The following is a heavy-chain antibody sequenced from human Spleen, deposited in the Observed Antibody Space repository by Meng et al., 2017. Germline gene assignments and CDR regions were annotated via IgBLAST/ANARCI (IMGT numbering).Heavy chain of an antibody. V-gene: IGHV1-69*01. J-gene: IGHJ4*02. CDR1: GYNFPDYY. Sequence: QVQRGLSGAEVKKPGASVKVSCKPSGYNFPDYYIHWVRRAPGQGLEWMGGIIPIFGTANYAQKFQGRVTITADESTSTAYMELSSLRSEDTAVYYCARGYSYGLIDYWGQGTLVTVSS. CDR2: IIPIFGTA. CDR3: ARGYSYGLIDY. D-gene: IGHD5-18*01.